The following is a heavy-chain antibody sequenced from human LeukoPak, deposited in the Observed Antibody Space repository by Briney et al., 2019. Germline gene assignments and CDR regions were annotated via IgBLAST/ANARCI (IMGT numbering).Heavy chain of an antibody. CDR1: GYTFTGYY. V-gene: IGHV1-2*02. D-gene: IGHD6-19*01. CDR2: INPNSGGT. J-gene: IGHJ3*02. Sequence: ASVKVSCKASGYTFTGYYMHWVRQAPGQGLEWMGWINPNSGGTNYAQKFQGRVTMTRDTSISTAYMELSRLRSDDTAVYYCVSRVAGTEDAFDIWGQGTMVTVSS. CDR3: VSRVAGTEDAFDI.